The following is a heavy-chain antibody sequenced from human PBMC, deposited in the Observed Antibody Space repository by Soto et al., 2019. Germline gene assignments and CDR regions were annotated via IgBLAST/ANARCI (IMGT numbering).Heavy chain of an antibody. D-gene: IGHD1-26*01. J-gene: IGHJ4*02. CDR1: GGSISNYY. Sequence: SETLSLTCAVSGGSISNYYWNWIRQSPGKGLEWIGYIYSSGSTHYNPSLQNRVTISIDTSKNQVSLKVNSVTAADTAVYYCARAVGGGSYWEFDYWGQGTLVTVSS. CDR2: IYSSGST. V-gene: IGHV4-59*01. CDR3: ARAVGGGSYWEFDY.